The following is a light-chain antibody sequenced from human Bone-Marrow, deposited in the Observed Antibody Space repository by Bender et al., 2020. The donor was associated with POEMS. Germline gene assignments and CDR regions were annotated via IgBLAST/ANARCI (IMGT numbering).Light chain of an antibody. CDR2: DVS. Sequence: QSALTQPASVSGSPGQSITISCTGSNSDVGANDYLSWFQQHPGKVPKVIIFDVSNRPSGVSSRFSASKSGNTASLTISGLQAEDEADYYCCSYAPPDTFVFGTGTKVTV. CDR3: CSYAPPDTFV. J-gene: IGLJ1*01. V-gene: IGLV2-14*03. CDR1: NSDVGANDY.